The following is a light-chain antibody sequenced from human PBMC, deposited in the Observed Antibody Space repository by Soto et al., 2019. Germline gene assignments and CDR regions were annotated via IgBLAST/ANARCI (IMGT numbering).Light chain of an antibody. CDR3: QQYIDWPPYT. CDR2: GAS. J-gene: IGKJ2*01. CDR1: QTVSRS. Sequence: EVLLTQSPATLYVSPGERATRSCRASQTVSRSLAWDQQRPGQAPRLLIYGASTRAAGVPGRFSGSGSGTDFTLTITSLQSEDFAVYYCQQYIDWPPYTFGQGTKLQIK. V-gene: IGKV3-15*01.